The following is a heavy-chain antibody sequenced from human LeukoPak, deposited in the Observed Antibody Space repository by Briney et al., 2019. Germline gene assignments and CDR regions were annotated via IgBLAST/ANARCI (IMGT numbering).Heavy chain of an antibody. D-gene: IGHD3-10*01. V-gene: IGHV1-69*04. CDR3: ARRGGSDAFDI. CDR1: GGTFSSYA. Sequence: SVKVSCKASGGTFSSYAISWVRQAPGQGLEWMGRIIPILGIANYAQKFQGRVTITTDESTSTAYMELSSLRSEDTAVYYCARRGGSDAFDIWGQGTMVTVSS. CDR2: IIPILGIA. J-gene: IGHJ3*02.